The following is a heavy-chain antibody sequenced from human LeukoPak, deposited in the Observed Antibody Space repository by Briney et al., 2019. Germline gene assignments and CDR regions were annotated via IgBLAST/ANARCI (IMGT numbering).Heavy chain of an antibody. D-gene: IGHD6-13*01. CDR1: GGSISSYY. V-gene: IGHV4-59*08. J-gene: IGHJ5*02. Sequence: SETLSLTCTVSGGSISSYYWSWIRQPPGKGLEWIGYIYYSGSTNYNPSLKSRVTISVDTSKNQFSLKLSSVTAADTAVYYCAKQSSWPRSGWFDPWGQGTLVTVSS. CDR2: IYYSGST. CDR3: AKQSSWPRSGWFDP.